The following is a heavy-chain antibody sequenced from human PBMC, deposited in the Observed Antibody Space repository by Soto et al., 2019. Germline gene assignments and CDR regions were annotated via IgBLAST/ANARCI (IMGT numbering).Heavy chain of an antibody. V-gene: IGHV3-64*01. CDR2: ISSNGVGT. D-gene: IGHD6-6*01. CDR1: GFTLSGYG. Sequence: EVQLAESGGGLAQPGGSLRLSCAASGFTLSGYGMDWVRQAPGKGLEYVSGISSNGVGTYYANSVQGRFTISRDNSKKTVYLQMGVLRPEDMAVYYCATRARPDFYYMDVWGKGTPVTVS. J-gene: IGHJ6*03. CDR3: ATRARPDFYYMDV.